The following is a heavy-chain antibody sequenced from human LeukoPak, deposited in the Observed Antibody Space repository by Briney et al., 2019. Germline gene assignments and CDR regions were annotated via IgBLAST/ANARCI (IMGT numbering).Heavy chain of an antibody. J-gene: IGHJ6*02. Sequence: ASVKVSCKASGGTFSSYAISWVRQAPGQGLEWMGGISAYNGNTNYAQKLQGRVTMTTDTSTSTAYMELRSLRSDDTAVYYCARSTGSGWFLDVWGQGTTVTVSS. CDR1: GGTFSSYA. D-gene: IGHD6-19*01. CDR3: ARSTGSGWFLDV. CDR2: ISAYNGNT. V-gene: IGHV1-18*01.